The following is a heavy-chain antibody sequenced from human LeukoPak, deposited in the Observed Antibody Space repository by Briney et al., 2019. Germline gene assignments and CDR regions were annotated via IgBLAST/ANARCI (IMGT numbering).Heavy chain of an antibody. V-gene: IGHV3-74*01. J-gene: IGHJ4*02. CDR1: GFTFSSYW. CDR2: IRSDGSSR. CDR3: ASGGSSDWYFNY. Sequence: GGSLRLSCAASGFTFSSYWMHWVRQAPGKGLVWVSRIRSDGSSRNYADSVRGQFTISRDNAKNTLYLQMSSLRAEDTAVYYCASGGSSDWYFNYWGQGTLVTVSS. D-gene: IGHD2-15*01.